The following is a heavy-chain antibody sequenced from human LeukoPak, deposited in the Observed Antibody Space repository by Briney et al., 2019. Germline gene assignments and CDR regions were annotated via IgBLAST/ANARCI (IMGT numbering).Heavy chain of an antibody. D-gene: IGHD5-24*01. CDR3: ARVGDGLNDGFDI. J-gene: IGHJ3*02. V-gene: IGHV1-2*06. CDR2: INPKTGGT. CDR1: GYIFTGHY. Sequence: GTSVKVSCXASGYIFTGHYMNWVRQVPGQGLEWMGRINPKTGGTNYAQNFQGRVTMTRDTSISTTYMELSRLRPDDTAVYYCARVGDGLNDGFDIWGQGTMVTVSS.